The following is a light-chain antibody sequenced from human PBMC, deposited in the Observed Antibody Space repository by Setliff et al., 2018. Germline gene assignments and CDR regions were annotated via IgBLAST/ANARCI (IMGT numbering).Light chain of an antibody. Sequence: VLTQPPSVSGAPGQRVTISCAGSSSNIGAGYDVHWYQQLPGTAPKLLIYGNNIRPSGVPDRFSGSKSGNTASLTISGLQAEDEADYYCLSYTNSDTVVFGTGTKVTVL. V-gene: IGLV1-40*01. CDR1: SSNIGAGYD. CDR2: GNN. J-gene: IGLJ1*01. CDR3: LSYTNSDTVV.